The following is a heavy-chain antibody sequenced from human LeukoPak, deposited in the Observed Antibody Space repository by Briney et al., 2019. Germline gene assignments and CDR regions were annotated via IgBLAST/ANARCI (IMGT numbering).Heavy chain of an antibody. D-gene: IGHD3-22*01. J-gene: IGHJ4*02. CDR3: ARTGDSSGYYYY. CDR1: GGTFSSYA. CDR2: IIPILGIA. Sequence: ASVKVSCKASGGTFSSYAISWVRQAPGQGLEWMGRIIPILGIANYAQKFQGRVTITADKSTSTAYMELSSLRSEDTAVYYCARTGDSSGYYYYWGQGTLVTVSP. V-gene: IGHV1-69*04.